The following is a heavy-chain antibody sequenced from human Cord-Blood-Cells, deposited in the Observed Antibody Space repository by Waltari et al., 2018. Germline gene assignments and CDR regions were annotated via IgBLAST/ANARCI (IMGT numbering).Heavy chain of an antibody. CDR1: GFTFSSYG. CDR2: IWYDGSNK. D-gene: IGHD6-13*01. J-gene: IGHJ4*02. CDR3: ARAGSHSSSWFDY. V-gene: IGHV3-33*01. Sequence: QVQLVESGGGVVQPGRYLRVSCAASGFTFSSYGLHWVRQAPGKGLEWVAVIWYDGSNKYYADSVKGRFTISRDNSKNTLYLQMNSLRAEDTAVYYCARAGSHSSSWFDYWGQGTLVTVSS.